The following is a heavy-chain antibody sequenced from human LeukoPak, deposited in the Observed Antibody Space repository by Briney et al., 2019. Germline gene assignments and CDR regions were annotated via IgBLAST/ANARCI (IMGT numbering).Heavy chain of an antibody. V-gene: IGHV1-2*02. Sequence: GASVTVSFKASGYTFTDYYMHWVRQAPGQGGEGMGWINPNSGGTNYAQKFQDRVTMTRDTSISTAYMELSRLRSDDTAVYYCATSYDNSGYYYWDYWGQGTLVTVSS. CDR2: INPNSGGT. CDR1: GYTFTDYY. CDR3: ATSYDNSGYYYWDY. J-gene: IGHJ4*02. D-gene: IGHD3-22*01.